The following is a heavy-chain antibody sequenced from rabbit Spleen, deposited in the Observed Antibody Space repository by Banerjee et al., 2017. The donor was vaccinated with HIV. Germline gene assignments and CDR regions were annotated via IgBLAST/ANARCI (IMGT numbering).Heavy chain of an antibody. Sequence: EESGGGLVQPEGSLTLTCTASGFSFSSNYWICWVRQAPGKGLEWISCIAGGSSGFTYSATWAKGRFTISKSSTTVTLQVTSLTAADTATYFCAGGDVNNGYGTLALWGQGTLVTVS. V-gene: IGHV1S45*01. J-gene: IGHJ3*01. D-gene: IGHD3-1*01. CDR3: AGGDVNNGYGTLAL. CDR2: IAGGSSGFT. CDR1: GFSFSSNYW.